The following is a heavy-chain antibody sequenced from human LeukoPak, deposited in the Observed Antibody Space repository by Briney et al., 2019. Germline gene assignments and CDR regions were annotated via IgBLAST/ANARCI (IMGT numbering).Heavy chain of an antibody. D-gene: IGHD3-3*01. V-gene: IGHV1-2*02. Sequence: ASAKVSCKASGYTFTGYYMHWVRQAPGQGLEWMGWINPNSGGTNYAQKFQGRVTMTRDTSISTAYMELSRLRSDDTTVYYRARGGPRLRFLEWLNEAFDIWGQGTMVTVSS. J-gene: IGHJ3*02. CDR1: GYTFTGYY. CDR2: INPNSGGT. CDR3: ARGGPRLRFLEWLNEAFDI.